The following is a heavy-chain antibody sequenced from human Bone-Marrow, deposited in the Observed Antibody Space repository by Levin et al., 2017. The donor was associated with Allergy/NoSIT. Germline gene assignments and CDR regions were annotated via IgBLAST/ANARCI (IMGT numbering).Heavy chain of an antibody. CDR1: GYTFTAYY. Sequence: GASVKVSCKASGYTFTAYYLHWVRQARGQGLEWMGWISPDDGVTKYAQKFQGRVTMTRDTSINTAYMELSGLRSDDTAVYFCFVRGLDHTPLDSWGQGTRVTVSS. D-gene: IGHD3-10*02. CDR2: ISPDDGVT. J-gene: IGHJ4*02. CDR3: FVRGLDHTPLDS. V-gene: IGHV1-2*02.